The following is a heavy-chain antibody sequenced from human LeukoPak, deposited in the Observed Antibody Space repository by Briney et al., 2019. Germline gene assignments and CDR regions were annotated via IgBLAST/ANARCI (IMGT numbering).Heavy chain of an antibody. J-gene: IGHJ2*01. V-gene: IGHV3-23*01. CDR1: GFTFSSHA. CDR2: LSYSDDST. Sequence: GRSLRLLCAASGFTFSSHAMSWVRQASGKGLEWVSTLSYSDDSTYYADSVKGRFTISRDNAKNSLHLQMNSLGAEDTAAYYCARDARGNYGDYLYWYFDLWGRGTLVTVSS. CDR3: ARDARGNYGDYLYWYFDL. D-gene: IGHD4-17*01.